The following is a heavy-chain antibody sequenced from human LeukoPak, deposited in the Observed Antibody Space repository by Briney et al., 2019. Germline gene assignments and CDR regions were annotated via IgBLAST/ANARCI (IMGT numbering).Heavy chain of an antibody. CDR3: AKANPLIVGARAGGPINF. V-gene: IGHV3-53*05. J-gene: IGHJ3*01. CDR2: VYGGGST. D-gene: IGHD1-26*01. Sequence: PGGSLRLSCAASGFTFSDHYMDWVRQAPGKGLEWVSVVYGGGSTYYADSVKGRFTISRDNSKNSLYLQMNSLRTEDTAVYYCAKANPLIVGARAGGPINFWGQGTMVTVSS. CDR1: GFTFSDHY.